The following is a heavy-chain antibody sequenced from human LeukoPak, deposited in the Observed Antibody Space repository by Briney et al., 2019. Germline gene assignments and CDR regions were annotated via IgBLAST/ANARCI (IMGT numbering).Heavy chain of an antibody. CDR1: GGSMTSYY. CDR3: ARKIRGVDAFDI. CDR2: IYHNGDS. Sequence: PSETLSLTCTVSGGSMTSYYWTWIRQPPGKGLEWIGYIYHNGDSNYNPSLKSRVTISVDTSKNQFPLKVNSVTAADTAVYYCARKIRGVDAFDIWGQGTMVTVSS. V-gene: IGHV4-59*01. J-gene: IGHJ3*02. D-gene: IGHD3-10*01.